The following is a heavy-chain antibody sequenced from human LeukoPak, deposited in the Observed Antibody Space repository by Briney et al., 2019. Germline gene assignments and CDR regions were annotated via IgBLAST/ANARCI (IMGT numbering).Heavy chain of an antibody. CDR1: GGSITSYF. V-gene: IGHV4-59*01. D-gene: IGHD2-15*01. Sequence: SETQSLTCTVSGGSITSYFWTWIRQPPGKGLEWIGYIYGNSGTTNYNPSLKSRVSISVDTSKTHFSLRLSSLTTADTAVYYCAQMAPYSPAYSQQWGQGTLVTVSS. CDR3: AQMAPYSPAYSQQ. CDR2: IYGNSGTT. J-gene: IGHJ1*01.